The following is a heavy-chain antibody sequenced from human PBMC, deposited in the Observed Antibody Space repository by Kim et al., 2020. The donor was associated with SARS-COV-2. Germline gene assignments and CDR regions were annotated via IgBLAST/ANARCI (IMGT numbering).Heavy chain of an antibody. J-gene: IGHJ6*02. D-gene: IGHD5-18*01. V-gene: IGHV4-61*01. CDR3: ARTRSYGPSGMDV. Sequence: SETLSLTCTVSGGSVSSGSYYWSWIRQPPGKGLEWIGYIYYSGSTNYNPSLKSRVTISVDTSKNQFSLKLSSVTAADTAVYYCARTRSYGPSGMDVWGQG. CDR1: GGSVSSGSYY. CDR2: IYYSGST.